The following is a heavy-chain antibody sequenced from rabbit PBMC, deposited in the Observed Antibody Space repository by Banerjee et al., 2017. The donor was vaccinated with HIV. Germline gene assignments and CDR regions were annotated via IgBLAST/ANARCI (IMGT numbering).Heavy chain of an antibody. J-gene: IGHJ4*01. Sequence: QEQLEESGGDLVKPEGSLTLTCTASGFSFSNKYVMCWVRQAPGKGLEWIACIGAVSTYYATWAKGRFTISKTSSTTVTLQMTSLTAADTATYFCARDLAGVIGWNFNLWGPGTLVTVS. CDR1: GFSFSNKYV. CDR2: IGAVST. V-gene: IGHV1S45*01. D-gene: IGHD4-1*01. CDR3: ARDLAGVIGWNFNL.